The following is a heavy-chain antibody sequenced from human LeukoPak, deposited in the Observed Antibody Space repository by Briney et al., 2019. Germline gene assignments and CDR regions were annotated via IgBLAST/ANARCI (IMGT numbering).Heavy chain of an antibody. D-gene: IGHD3/OR15-3a*01. V-gene: IGHV4-4*07. CDR2: ISANGNT. J-gene: IGHJ5*02. CDR1: GGSISTYY. CDR3: ARDWTGPARNWFDP. Sequence: SETLSLTCTVSGGSISTYYWSWIRQSADKGLEWIGRISANGNTDFNPSFESRLTVSVDTSKNQFSLNLYSVTAADTAVYYCARDWTGPARNWFDPWGQGILVTVSS.